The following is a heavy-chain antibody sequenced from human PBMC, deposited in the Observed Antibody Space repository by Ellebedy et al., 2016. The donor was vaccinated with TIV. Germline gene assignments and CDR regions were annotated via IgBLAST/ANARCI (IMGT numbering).Heavy chain of an antibody. Sequence: GESLKTSCATSGFNFGDFGMHWVRQTPGRGLEWVAFIRHDGTNRDQLDSVKGRFSISRDNSKNSLFLQMNSLRIEDTAVYYCAKDLRRGYAYGLVWGRGTTVVVSS. D-gene: IGHD5-12*01. CDR2: IRHDGTNR. V-gene: IGHV3-30*02. J-gene: IGHJ3*01. CDR3: AKDLRRGYAYGLV. CDR1: GFNFGDFG.